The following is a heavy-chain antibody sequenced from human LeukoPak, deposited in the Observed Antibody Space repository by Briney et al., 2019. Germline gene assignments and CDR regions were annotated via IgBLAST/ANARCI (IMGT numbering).Heavy chain of an antibody. V-gene: IGHV3-7*03. CDR3: ASEGTRNRNPIGSDK. J-gene: IGHJ4*02. CDR2: INQDGREQ. D-gene: IGHD1-14*01. CDR1: GFTLSSFW. Sequence: RGSLRLSCEVSGFTLSSFWMSWVRRAPGKGLEWVADINQDGREQHYVESVKGRLTISRDNAKKSVYLEMNSLSVEDTAVYYCASEGTRNRNPIGSDKWGLGTQVIVSS.